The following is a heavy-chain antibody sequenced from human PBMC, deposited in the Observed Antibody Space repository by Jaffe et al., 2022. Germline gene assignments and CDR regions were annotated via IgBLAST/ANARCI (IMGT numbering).Heavy chain of an antibody. J-gene: IGHJ4*02. CDR3: TKDSCSGGSCPIWLDFEY. Sequence: QVHLVESGGGVVQPGGSLRLSCAASGFTFSDYGMHWVRQAPGKGLEWVAFIGYDGSSTYYGDSVKGRLTVSRDNSRNTLYLEINRLRPEDTAVYYCTKDSCSGGSCPIWLDFEYWGQGTLVNVSS. CDR2: IGYDGSST. V-gene: IGHV3-30*02. CDR1: GFTFSDYG. D-gene: IGHD2-15*01.